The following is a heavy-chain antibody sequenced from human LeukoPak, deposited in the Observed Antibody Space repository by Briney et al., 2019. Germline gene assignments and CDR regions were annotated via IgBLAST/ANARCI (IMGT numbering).Heavy chain of an antibody. V-gene: IGHV4-39*01. CDR3: ARHSIVVVTAIHDSWIDY. CDR1: GGSISSSSYY. Sequence: SETLSLTCTVSGGSISSSSYYWGWIRQPPGKGLEWIGSIYYSGSTNYNPSLKSRVTISVDTSKNQFSLKLSSVTAADTAVYYCARHSIVVVTAIHDSWIDYWGQGTLVTVSS. D-gene: IGHD2-21*02. CDR2: IYYSGST. J-gene: IGHJ4*02.